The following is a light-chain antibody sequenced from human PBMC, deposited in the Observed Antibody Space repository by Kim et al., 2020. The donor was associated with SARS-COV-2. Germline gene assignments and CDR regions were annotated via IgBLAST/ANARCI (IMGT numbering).Light chain of an antibody. V-gene: IGKV1-39*01. Sequence: DIQMAQSPSSLSASVGDRVTITCRASQSISTFLNWYQQTPGKAPRLLIYDASSLQTGVPSRFSGSGSGTDFTLTISSLRREDFATYYCQQSHSFPRTFGQGTKVEI. CDR2: DAS. CDR1: QSISTF. CDR3: QQSHSFPRT. J-gene: IGKJ2*02.